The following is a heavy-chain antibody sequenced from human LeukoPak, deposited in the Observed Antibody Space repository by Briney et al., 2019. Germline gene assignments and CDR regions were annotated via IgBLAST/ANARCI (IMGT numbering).Heavy chain of an antibody. CDR3: AIGRIQIYMAPEY. Sequence: GGSLRLSCAGSAFSFGSFGMIWVRQAPGKGLEWVSAISENGDSTFYADSVKGRFTTSRDNSKNTLYLQMNSLRAEDTAVYYCAIGRIQIYMAPEYWGQGTLVTVS. V-gene: IGHV3-23*01. D-gene: IGHD5-18*01. CDR2: ISENGDST. J-gene: IGHJ4*02. CDR1: AFSFGSFG.